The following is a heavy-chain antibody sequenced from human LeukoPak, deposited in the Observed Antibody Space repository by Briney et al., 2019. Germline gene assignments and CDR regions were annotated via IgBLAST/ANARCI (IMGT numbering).Heavy chain of an antibody. CDR2: INPSGGST. D-gene: IGHD3-16*02. CDR3: ARDLGSYDYVWGSYRYTVSALDY. J-gene: IGHJ4*02. V-gene: IGHV1-46*01. CDR1: GYTFTSYY. Sequence: GASVKVSCKASGYTFTSYYMHWVRQAPGQGLEWMGIINPSGGSTSYAQKFQGRVTMTRDTSTSTVYMELSSLRSEDTAVYYCARDLGSYDYVWGSYRYTVSALDYWGQGTLVTVSS.